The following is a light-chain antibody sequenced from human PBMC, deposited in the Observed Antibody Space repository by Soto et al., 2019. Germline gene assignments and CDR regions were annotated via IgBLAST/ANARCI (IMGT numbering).Light chain of an antibody. CDR1: HDIGTY. Sequence: DVQMTQSPSSLSASVGDRVTITCQASHDIGTYLNWYQHKPGKAPKLLIFDTSHLATGVPARFSGGGSDTYFTFTITNLQTEDFAVYYCQQFDSVPLTFGGGTHVEI. CDR2: DTS. V-gene: IGKV1-33*01. J-gene: IGKJ4*01. CDR3: QQFDSVPLT.